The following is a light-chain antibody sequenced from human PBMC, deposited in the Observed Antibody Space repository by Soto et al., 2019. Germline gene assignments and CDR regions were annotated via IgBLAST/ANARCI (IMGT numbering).Light chain of an antibody. V-gene: IGKV3D-20*02. CDR3: QQHNTWPIT. CDR2: DAS. Sequence: EIVFTQSPGTLSLSPGERATLSCRASQSVSSSYLAWYQQSPGQAPRLLIYDASNRATGIPARFSGSGSGTDFTLTISSLEPEDFAVYSCQQHNTWPITFGQGTRLQIK. J-gene: IGKJ5*01. CDR1: QSVSSSY.